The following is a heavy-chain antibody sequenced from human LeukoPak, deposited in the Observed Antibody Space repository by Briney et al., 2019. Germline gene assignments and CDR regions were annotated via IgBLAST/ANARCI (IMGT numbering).Heavy chain of an antibody. CDR1: GFTFSSSW. CDR3: ARDPNGGAFDI. V-gene: IGHV3-7*05. CDR2: INQDGGDK. D-gene: IGHD3-16*01. Sequence: GGSLRLSCSASGFTFSSSWMAWVRQAPGKGLFWVANINQDGGDKYYVDSVKGRFTISRDNAKNSLSLQMNSLRAEDTAVYYCARDPNGGAFDIWGLGSMVTVSS. J-gene: IGHJ3*02.